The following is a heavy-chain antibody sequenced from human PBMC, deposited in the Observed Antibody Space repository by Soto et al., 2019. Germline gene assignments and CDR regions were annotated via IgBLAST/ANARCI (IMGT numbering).Heavy chain of an antibody. D-gene: IGHD3-10*01. CDR1: GFTFSSYA. Sequence: GGSLRLSCAASGFTFSSYAMSWVRQAPGKGLEWVSAISGSGSNTYYADSVKGRFTISRDNAKNSLYLQMNSLRAEDTAVYYCAREKGVRGVINLYHYYMDVWGKGTTVTVSS. V-gene: IGHV3-23*01. CDR2: ISGSGSNT. J-gene: IGHJ6*03. CDR3: AREKGVRGVINLYHYYMDV.